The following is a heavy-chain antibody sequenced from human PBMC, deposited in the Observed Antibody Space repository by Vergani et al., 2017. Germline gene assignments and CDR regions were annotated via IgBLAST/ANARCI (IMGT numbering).Heavy chain of an antibody. CDR1: GDSFRSNKW. CDR2: ISHSGST. D-gene: IGHD2-15*01. V-gene: IGHV4-4*03. CDR3: ARDPKSYCSGGNCFSVWGAFDI. Sequence: QVQLQESGPGLVKPPGTLSLTCAVSGDSFRSNKWWTWVRQSPGKTLEWIGEISHSGSTNYNPSLKGRVTLSLDPSKNQFSLRLSSVTAADTAVYYCARDPKSYCSGGNCFSVWGAFDIWGRGTTVTVSS. J-gene: IGHJ3*02.